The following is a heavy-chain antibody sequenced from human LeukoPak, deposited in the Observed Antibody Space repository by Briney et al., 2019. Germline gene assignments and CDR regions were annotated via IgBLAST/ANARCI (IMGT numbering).Heavy chain of an antibody. CDR2: INHSGST. CDR3: ARSSLWFGELLYSVQGWFDP. D-gene: IGHD3-10*01. CDR1: GGSFSGYY. Sequence: SETLSLTCAVSGGSFSGYYWSWIRQPPGKGLEWIGEINHSGSTNYNPSLKSRVTISVDTSKNQFSLKLSSVTAADTAVYYCARSSLWFGELLYSVQGWFDPWGQGTLVTVSS. J-gene: IGHJ5*02. V-gene: IGHV4-34*01.